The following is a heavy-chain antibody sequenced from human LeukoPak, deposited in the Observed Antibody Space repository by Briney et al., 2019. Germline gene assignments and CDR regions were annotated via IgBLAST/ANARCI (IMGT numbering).Heavy chain of an antibody. D-gene: IGHD3-16*01. CDR2: ISWNSGSI. V-gene: IGHV3-9*01. CDR3: AKVRYDQYYFDY. CDR1: GFTFDDYA. J-gene: IGHJ4*02. Sequence: GGSLRLSCAASGFTFDDYAMHWVRQAPGKGLEWVSGISWNSGSIGYADSVKGRFTISRDNAKNSLYLQMNSLRAEDTALYYCAKVRYDQYYFDYWGQGTLVTVSS.